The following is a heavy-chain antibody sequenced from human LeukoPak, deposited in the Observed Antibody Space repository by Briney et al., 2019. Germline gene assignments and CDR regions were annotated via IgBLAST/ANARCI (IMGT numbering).Heavy chain of an antibody. V-gene: IGHV3-23*01. CDR2: ISGSGGST. CDR1: GGSFSGYY. CDR3: AKDLLWFGEFRPYYFDY. Sequence: ETLSLTCAVYGGSFSGYYWSWIRQPPGKGLEWVSAISGSGGSTYYADSVKGRFTISRDNSKNTLYLQMNSLRAEDTAVYYCAKDLLWFGEFRPYYFDYWGQGTLVTVSS. D-gene: IGHD3-10*01. J-gene: IGHJ4*02.